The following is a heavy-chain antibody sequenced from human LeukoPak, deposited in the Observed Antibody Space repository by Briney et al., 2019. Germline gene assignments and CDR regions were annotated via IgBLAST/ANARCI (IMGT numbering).Heavy chain of an antibody. J-gene: IGHJ4*02. Sequence: GGSLRLSCAASGFTVSSNYVSWVRQAPGKGLEWVSVIYSGGSTYYADSVKGRFAISRDNSKNTLYLQMNSLRAEDTAVYYCARVSGDGSLGYWGQGTLVTVSS. D-gene: IGHD4-17*01. CDR3: ARVSGDGSLGY. CDR2: IYSGGST. CDR1: GFTVSSNY. V-gene: IGHV3-53*01.